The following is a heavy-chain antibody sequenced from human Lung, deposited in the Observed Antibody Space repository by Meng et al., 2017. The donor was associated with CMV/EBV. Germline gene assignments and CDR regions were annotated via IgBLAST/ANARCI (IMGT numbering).Heavy chain of an antibody. CDR3: ARTYCSGGSCSSIFDY. J-gene: IGHJ4*02. CDR1: CSTFTGYY. CDR2: INPNSGGT. Sequence: SCSTFTGYYMHWVRQAPGQGLEWMGWINPNSGGTNYAQKFQGRVTMTRDTSISTAYMELSRLRSDDTAVYYCARTYCSGGSCSSIFDYWGQGTLVTVSS. V-gene: IGHV1-2*02. D-gene: IGHD2-15*01.